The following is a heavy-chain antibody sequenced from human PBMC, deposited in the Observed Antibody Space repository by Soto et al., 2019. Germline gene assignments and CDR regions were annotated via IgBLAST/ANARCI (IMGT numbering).Heavy chain of an antibody. V-gene: IGHV1-69*04. CDR3: AIDLYLANRGYYPTTHSD. J-gene: IGHJ6*01. Sequence: SVKVSCKASGGTFSSYTIGWVRQAPGQGLEWMGRIIPILGIANYAQKFQGRVTITADKSTSTAYMELSSLRSEDTAVYYCAIDLYLANRGYYPTTHSDWGQGTREADSS. D-gene: IGHD3-22*01. CDR2: IIPILGIA. CDR1: GGTFSSYT.